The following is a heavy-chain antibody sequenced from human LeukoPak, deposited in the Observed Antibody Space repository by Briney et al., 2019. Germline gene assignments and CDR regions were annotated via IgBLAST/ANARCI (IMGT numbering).Heavy chain of an antibody. V-gene: IGHV3-48*01. Sequence: GGSLRLSCAASGFTFINYNINWVRQAPGKGLEWVSYISSSSSTMYYADSVKGRFTISRDNAKNSLYLQMNSLRAEDMAVYYCARARYSSGWYFDYWGKGTLVTVSS. J-gene: IGHJ4*02. CDR3: ARARYSSGWYFDY. D-gene: IGHD6-19*01. CDR1: GFTFINYN. CDR2: ISSSSSTM.